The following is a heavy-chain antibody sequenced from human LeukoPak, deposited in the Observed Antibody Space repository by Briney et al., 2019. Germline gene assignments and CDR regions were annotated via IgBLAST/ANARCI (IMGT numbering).Heavy chain of an antibody. CDR3: AHTDSSGYYDFDY. Sequence: GGSLRLSCAASGFNFANHAMSWVRQTPGKGLEWVSAISGGGDITYYADSVTGRFTISRDNSKDTLFLQMHSLRPGDTAVYYCAHTDSSGYYDFDYWGQGTLVTVSS. J-gene: IGHJ4*02. D-gene: IGHD3-22*01. CDR2: ISGGGDIT. CDR1: GFNFANHA. V-gene: IGHV3-23*01.